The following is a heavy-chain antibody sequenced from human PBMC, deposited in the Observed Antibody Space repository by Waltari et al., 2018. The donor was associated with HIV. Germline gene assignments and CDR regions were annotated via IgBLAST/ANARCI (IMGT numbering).Heavy chain of an antibody. CDR1: GFTFSSYG. V-gene: IGHV3-33*01. CDR2: IWYDGNNK. J-gene: IGHJ4*02. D-gene: IGHD6-13*01. CDR3: ARDIQTAAGTLDY. Sequence: QVQLVESGGGVVQPGRSLRLSCAASGFTFSSYGLHWVPQAPGKVLEWVAIIWYDGNNKFYADSVKGRFIISRDNSKNTLYLQMNSLRADDTAVYYCARDIQTAAGTLDYWGQGTLVTVSS.